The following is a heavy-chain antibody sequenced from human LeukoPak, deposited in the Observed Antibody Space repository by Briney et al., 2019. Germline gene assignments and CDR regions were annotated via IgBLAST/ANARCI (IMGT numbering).Heavy chain of an antibody. V-gene: IGHV3-15*01. CDR1: GFTFSNAW. Sequence: GGSLRLSCAASGFTFSNAWMGWVRQAPGKGLEWVGRIKSKTDGGTTDYAAPVKGRFTISRDDSKNTLCLQMNSLKTEDTAVYYCTTGEPGDFRFQHWGQGTLVAVSS. CDR2: IKSKTDGGTT. CDR3: TTGEPGDFRFQH. J-gene: IGHJ1*01. D-gene: IGHD4-17*01.